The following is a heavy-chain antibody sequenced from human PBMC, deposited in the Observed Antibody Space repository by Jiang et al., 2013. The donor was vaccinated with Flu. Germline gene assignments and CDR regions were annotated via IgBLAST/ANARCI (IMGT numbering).Heavy chain of an antibody. CDR3: ARGGLEYYDSSGYEYYYYGMDV. CDR1: GYTFTSYD. Sequence: SGAEVKKPGASVKVSCKASGYTFTSYDINWVRQATGQGLEWMGWMNPNSGNTGYAQKFQGRVTMTRNTSISTAYMALSSLRSEDTAVYYCARGGLEYYDSSGYEYYYYGMDVWGQGTTVTVSS. CDR2: MNPNSGNT. D-gene: IGHD3-22*01. V-gene: IGHV1-8*01. J-gene: IGHJ6*02.